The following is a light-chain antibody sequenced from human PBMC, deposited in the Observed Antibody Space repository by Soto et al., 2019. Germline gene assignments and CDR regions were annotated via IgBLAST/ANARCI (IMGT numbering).Light chain of an antibody. CDR3: QQFNSYPWT. CDR1: QGIRSS. Sequence: AIQLTQSPSSLSASVGDRVTITCRASQGIRSSLAWFQQKAGNPPKVLIYEASVLETGVSSRFSGSGSGTDFTLSISSRQPEDVATEYCQQFNSYPWTFGQGTTVEVK. CDR2: EAS. V-gene: IGKV1-13*02. J-gene: IGKJ1*01.